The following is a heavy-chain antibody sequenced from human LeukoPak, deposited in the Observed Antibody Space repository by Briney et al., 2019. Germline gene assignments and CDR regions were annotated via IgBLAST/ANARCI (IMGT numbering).Heavy chain of an antibody. CDR3: AREGAGYYYYGMDV. J-gene: IGHJ6*02. CDR2: INPNSGGT. Sequence: GASVKVSCKASGGTFSSYAISWVRQAPGQGLEWMGWINPNSGGTNYAQKFQGRVTMTRDTSISTAYMELSRLRSDDTAVYYCAREGAGYYYYGMDVWGQGTTVTVSS. D-gene: IGHD1-26*01. CDR1: GGTFSSYA. V-gene: IGHV1-2*02.